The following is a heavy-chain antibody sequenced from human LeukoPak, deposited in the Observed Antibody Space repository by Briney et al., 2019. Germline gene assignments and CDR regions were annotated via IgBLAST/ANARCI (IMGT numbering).Heavy chain of an antibody. V-gene: IGHV4-4*07. CDR2: IYTSGRT. CDR3: ARGRYLPLYFDY. CDR1: GGSISHYY. J-gene: IGHJ4*02. Sequence: SETLSLTCTLSGGSISHYYWSWIRQPAGKGMEWIGRIYTSGRTNYKPSLKSRVTISVDTSKNQFSLKLSSVTAADTAVYYCARGRYLPLYFDYWGQGTLVTVSS. D-gene: IGHD3-16*02.